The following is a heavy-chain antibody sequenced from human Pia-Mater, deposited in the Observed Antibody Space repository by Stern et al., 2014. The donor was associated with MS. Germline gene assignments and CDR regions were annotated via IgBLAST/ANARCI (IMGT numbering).Heavy chain of an antibody. J-gene: IGHJ4*02. CDR1: GYNFINYW. Sequence: EVQLVESGAEMKKPGASLKISCKTSGYNFINYWIAWVRQVPGKGLEWIGMIYPGDSDIRHSPSFQGHVTISVDKSNTTAYLQWNSLKVSDSAVYYCARWSVACDYWGQGALITVSS. CDR2: IYPGDSDI. D-gene: IGHD2-21*01. CDR3: ARWSVACDY. V-gene: IGHV5-51*03.